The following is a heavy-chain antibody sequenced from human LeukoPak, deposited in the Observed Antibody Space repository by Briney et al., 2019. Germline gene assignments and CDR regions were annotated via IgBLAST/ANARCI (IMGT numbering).Heavy chain of an antibody. J-gene: IGHJ4*02. Sequence: SETLSLTCAVYGGSITGYHWSWIRQTPGRGLEWVGEIHYTGATSYNPSLKSRATISTDTSKNQFSLRLSSVTAADTAVYYCARGNILTGYCFDFWGQGALVTVSS. V-gene: IGHV4-34*01. CDR3: ARGNILTGYCFDF. D-gene: IGHD3-9*01. CDR2: IHYTGAT. CDR1: GGSITGYH.